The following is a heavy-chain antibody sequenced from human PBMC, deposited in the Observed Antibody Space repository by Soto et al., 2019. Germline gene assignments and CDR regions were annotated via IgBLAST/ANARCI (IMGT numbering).Heavy chain of an antibody. J-gene: IGHJ4*02. CDR2: IYYSGNT. CDR1: GGSVSSANYY. V-gene: IGHV4-61*01. D-gene: IGHD1-26*01. CDR3: ARVSGSYYHVYYFDY. Sequence: PSETLSLTCTVSGGSVSSANYYWGWIRQPPGKGLEWIGSIYYSGNTNYNPSLNSRVTISVDTSKNQFSLRLSSVTAADTAVYYCARVSGSYYHVYYFDYWXQGTLVTVSS.